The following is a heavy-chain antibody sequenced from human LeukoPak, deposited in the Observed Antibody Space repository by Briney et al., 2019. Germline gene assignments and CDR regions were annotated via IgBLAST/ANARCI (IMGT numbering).Heavy chain of an antibody. CDR1: GFTFSSYA. V-gene: IGHV3-30-3*01. D-gene: IGHD6-19*01. CDR3: ARAPDSSGRLYYYYYYMDV. Sequence: GGSLRLSCAASGFTFSSYAMHWVRQAPGKGLEWVAVISYDGSNKYYADSVKGRFTISRDNSKNTLYLQMNSLRAEDTAVYYCARAPDSSGRLYYYYYYMDVWGKGTTVTVSS. J-gene: IGHJ6*03. CDR2: ISYDGSNK.